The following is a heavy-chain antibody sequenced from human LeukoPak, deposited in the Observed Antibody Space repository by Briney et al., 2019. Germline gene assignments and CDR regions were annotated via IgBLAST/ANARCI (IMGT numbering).Heavy chain of an antibody. J-gene: IGHJ4*02. Sequence: SETLSLTCTVSGGSISNTSYYWGWIRQPPGKGLEWIGAIYYSGSTCFNPSLKSRVTMSVDTSENQFFLKLSSVTAADTAAYYCASQYYDILTGYPYYFDYWGQGTLVTVSS. V-gene: IGHV4-39*01. CDR2: IYYSGST. D-gene: IGHD3-9*01. CDR3: ASQYYDILTGYPYYFDY. CDR1: GGSISNTSYY.